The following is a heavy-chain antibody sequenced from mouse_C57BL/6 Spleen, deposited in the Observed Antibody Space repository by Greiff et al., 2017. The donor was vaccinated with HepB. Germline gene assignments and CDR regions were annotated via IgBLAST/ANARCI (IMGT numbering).Heavy chain of an antibody. V-gene: IGHV1-80*01. Sequence: QVQLQQSGAELVKPGASVKISCKASGYAFSSYWMNWVKQRPGKGLEWIGQIYPGDGDTNYNGKFKGKATLTADKSSSTAYMQLSSLTSEDSAVYFCARKQLTNAMDYWGQGTSVTVSS. J-gene: IGHJ4*01. CDR3: ARKQLTNAMDY. CDR2: IYPGDGDT. CDR1: GYAFSSYW. D-gene: IGHD3-2*02.